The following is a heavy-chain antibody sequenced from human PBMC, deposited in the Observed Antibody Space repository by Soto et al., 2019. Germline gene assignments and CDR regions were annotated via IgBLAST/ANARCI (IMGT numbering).Heavy chain of an antibody. V-gene: IGHV2-5*02. CDR1: GFSLSTSGVG. D-gene: IGHD3-10*01. Sequence: SGPTLVNPTQTLTLTCTFSGFSLSTSGVGVGWIRQPPGKALEWLALIYWDDDKRYSPSLKSRLTITKDTSKNQVVLTMTNMDPVDTATYYCAHVWFGELSLWTRVVWFDPWGQGTLVTVSS. CDR3: AHVWFGELSLWTRVVWFDP. J-gene: IGHJ5*02. CDR2: IYWDDDK.